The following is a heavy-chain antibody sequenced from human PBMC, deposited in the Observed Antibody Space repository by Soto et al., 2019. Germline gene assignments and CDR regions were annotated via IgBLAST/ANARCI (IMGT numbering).Heavy chain of an antibody. CDR2: IYPGDSDT. D-gene: IGHD5-18*01. CDR1: GYSFTSYW. J-gene: IGHJ6*02. V-gene: IGHV5-51*01. CDR3: ARRGRGYSYGYEYYYGMDV. Sequence: GESLKISCKGSGYSFTSYWTGWVRQMPGKGLEWMGIIYPGDSDTRYSPSFQGQVTISADESISTAYLQWSSLKASDTAMYYCARRGRGYSYGYEYYYGMDVWGQGTTVTV.